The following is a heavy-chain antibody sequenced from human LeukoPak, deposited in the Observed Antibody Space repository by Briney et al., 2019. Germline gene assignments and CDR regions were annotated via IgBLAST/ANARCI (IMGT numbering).Heavy chain of an antibody. CDR3: ARDLDDSSGDDY. CDR2: INPDSGGA. J-gene: IGHJ4*02. Sequence: ASVKVSCKASGFTFTGYYIHWVRQAPGQGFEWIGWINPDSGGADYAQKFQGRVTMTRDTSISTVYMELNSLTSDDTAVYYCARDLDDSSGDDYWGQGTLVTVSS. V-gene: IGHV1-2*02. D-gene: IGHD3-22*01. CDR1: GFTFTGYY.